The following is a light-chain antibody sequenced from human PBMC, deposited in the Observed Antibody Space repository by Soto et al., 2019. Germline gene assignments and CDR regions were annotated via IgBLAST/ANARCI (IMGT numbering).Light chain of an antibody. V-gene: IGKV3-20*01. CDR2: GAS. CDR3: QQYRSSPPEFT. Sequence: EIVLTQSPGTLSLSPGERATLSCRASQSVSSSYLAWYQQRPGQAPRLLIFGASYRATGSPDRFSGSGSGTDFTLTISRLEPEDFAVYYCQQYRSSPPEFTFGPGTKVDSK. J-gene: IGKJ3*01. CDR1: QSVSSSY.